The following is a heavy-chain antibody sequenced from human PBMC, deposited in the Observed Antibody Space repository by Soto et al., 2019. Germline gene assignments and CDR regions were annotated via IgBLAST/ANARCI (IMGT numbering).Heavy chain of an antibody. J-gene: IGHJ5*02. Sequence: SETLSLTCTFSVASISSYVWTCIREPAGKGLDWIGRISTSGTTNYNPSLKSRVTMSVDTSKNHFSLNLSSVTAADTAVYYCARDAGRDRWFEPWGQGPLV. CDR3: ARDAGRDRWFEP. V-gene: IGHV4-4*07. D-gene: IGHD6-13*01. CDR1: VASISSYV. CDR2: ISTSGTT.